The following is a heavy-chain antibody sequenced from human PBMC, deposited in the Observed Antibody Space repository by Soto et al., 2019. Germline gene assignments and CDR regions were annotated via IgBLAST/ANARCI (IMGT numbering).Heavy chain of an antibody. J-gene: IGHJ5*02. CDR3: ATQPITIFGVVITYNWFDP. V-gene: IGHV4-39*01. Sequence: SETLSLTCTVSGGSISSSSYYWGWIRQPPGKGLEWIGSIYYSGSTYYNPSLKSRVTISVDTSKNQFSLKLSSVTAADTAVYYCATQPITIFGVVITYNWFDPWGQGTLVTVSS. CDR1: GGSISSSSYY. CDR2: IYYSGST. D-gene: IGHD3-3*01.